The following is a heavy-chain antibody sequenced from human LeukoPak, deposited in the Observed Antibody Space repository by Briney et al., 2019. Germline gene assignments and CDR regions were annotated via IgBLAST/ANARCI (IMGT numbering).Heavy chain of an antibody. CDR2: IYYSGST. CDR1: GGSISSYY. D-gene: IGHD2-15*01. Sequence: KPSETLSLTCTVSGGSISSYYWSWIRQPPGKGLEWIGYIYYSGSTNYNPSLKSRVTISVDTSKNQFSLKLSSVTAADTAVYYCARSAGSAFFDYWGQGTLVTVSS. V-gene: IGHV4-59*08. CDR3: ARSAGSAFFDY. J-gene: IGHJ4*02.